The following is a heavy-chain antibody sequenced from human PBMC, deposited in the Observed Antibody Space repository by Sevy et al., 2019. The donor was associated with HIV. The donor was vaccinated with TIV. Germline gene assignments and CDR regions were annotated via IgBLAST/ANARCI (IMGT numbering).Heavy chain of an antibody. CDR1: GFTFDDYA. D-gene: IGHD6-13*01. CDR3: AKAGGSSSAFDI. Sequence: GGSLRLSCAASGFTFDDYAMHWVRQAPGKGLEWISGISWNSGSIGYADSVKGRFTISRDNAKNSLYLQMNSLRAEDMALYYCAKAGGSSSAFDIWGQGTMVTVSS. CDR2: ISWNSGSI. J-gene: IGHJ3*02. V-gene: IGHV3-9*03.